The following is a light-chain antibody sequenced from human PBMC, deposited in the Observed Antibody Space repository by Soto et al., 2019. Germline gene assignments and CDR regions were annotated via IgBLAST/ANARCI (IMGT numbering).Light chain of an antibody. J-gene: IGKJ2*01. Sequence: DIQMTQSPSSLSESVGDRVTITCRASQTINAYLNWYQQKPGKAPKLVIYAASSLQSGVPSRFSGSGSGTDFTLTISSLQPEDFATYYCQESYRTPRTFGQGTRLEI. CDR1: QTINAY. CDR3: QESYRTPRT. V-gene: IGKV1-39*01. CDR2: AAS.